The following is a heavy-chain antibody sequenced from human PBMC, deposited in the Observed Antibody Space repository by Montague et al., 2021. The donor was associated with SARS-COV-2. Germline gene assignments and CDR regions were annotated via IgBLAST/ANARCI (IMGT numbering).Heavy chain of an antibody. CDR2: ITWSGGSK. CDR1: GFTFGDYA. CDR3: AKGTDHWLRGQ. J-gene: IGHJ4*02. V-gene: IGHV3-9*01. D-gene: IGHD1-1*01. Sequence: SLRLSCAASGFTFGDYAMHWVRQAPGKGLEWVAAITWSGGSKFYADSVKGRFTISRDNSKHSLYLQMNSLTTEDTALYYCAKGTDHWLRGQWGQGTLVTVSS.